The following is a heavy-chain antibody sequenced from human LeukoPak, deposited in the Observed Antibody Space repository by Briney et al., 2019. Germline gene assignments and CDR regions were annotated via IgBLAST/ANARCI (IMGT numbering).Heavy chain of an antibody. V-gene: IGHV1-69*06. D-gene: IGHD2-2*01. CDR3: ARDFGGGIVVVPAARESWFDP. Sequence: PGASVKVSCKASGGTFSSYAISWVRQAPGQGLEWMGGIIPIFGTANYAQKFQGRVTITADKPTSTAYMELSSLRSEDTAVYYCARDFGGGIVVVPAARESWFDPWGQGTLVTVSS. CDR2: IIPIFGTA. J-gene: IGHJ5*02. CDR1: GGTFSSYA.